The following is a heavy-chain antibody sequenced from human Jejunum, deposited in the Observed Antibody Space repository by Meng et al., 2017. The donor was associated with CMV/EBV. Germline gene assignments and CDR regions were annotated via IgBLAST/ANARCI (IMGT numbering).Heavy chain of an antibody. CDR2: IDQSGSN. CDR3: ARGYYDTSPFY. V-gene: IGHV4-34*01. D-gene: IGHD3-22*01. J-gene: IGHJ4*02. Sequence: SLTCAVYGGSFSGYYWSWIRQPPGKGLEWIGRIDQSGSNKYNPSLKSRVTISVDTSKNQFSLKLSSVTAADTAVYYCARGYYDTSPFYWGQGTLVTVSS. CDR1: GGSFSGYY.